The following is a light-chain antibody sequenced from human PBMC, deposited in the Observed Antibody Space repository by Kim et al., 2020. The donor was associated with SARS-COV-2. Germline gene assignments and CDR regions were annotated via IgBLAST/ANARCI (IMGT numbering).Light chain of an antibody. CDR3: SSYTSSGSVV. CDR2: EVS. Sequence: QSALTQPPSVSGSPGQSVTISCTGTSSDVGSYNRVSWYQQPPGTAPKLMIYEVSNRPSGVPDRFSGSKSGNTASLTISGLQAEDEADYYCSSYTSSGSVVFGGGTQLADL. CDR1: SSDVGSYNR. J-gene: IGLJ2*01. V-gene: IGLV2-18*02.